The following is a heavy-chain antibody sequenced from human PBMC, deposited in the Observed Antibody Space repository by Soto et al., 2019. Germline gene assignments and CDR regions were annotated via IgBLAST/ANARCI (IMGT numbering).Heavy chain of an antibody. Sequence: QVQLQESGPGLVKPSDTLSLTCAVSGYSISSSNWWGWIRQPPGKGLEWIGYIYYSGTTYYNPSLKSRVAMSVDTSKTQFSLKLTSVTAVDTAVYYCARREIQGPIDYWGQGPLVTVSS. CDR3: ARREIQGPIDY. CDR2: IYYSGTT. J-gene: IGHJ4*02. V-gene: IGHV4-28*01. D-gene: IGHD1-26*01. CDR1: GYSISSSNW.